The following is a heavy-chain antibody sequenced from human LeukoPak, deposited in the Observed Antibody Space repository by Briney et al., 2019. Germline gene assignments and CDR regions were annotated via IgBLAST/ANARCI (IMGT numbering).Heavy chain of an antibody. D-gene: IGHD6-13*01. CDR1: GGSISSSSYY. J-gene: IGHJ4*02. Sequence: SETLSLTCTVSGGSISSSSYYWGWIRQPPGKGLEWIGSIYYSGSTYYNPSLKSRVTISVDTSKNQFSLKLSSVTAADTAVYYCARDDAIAAAGTGYWGQGTLVTVSS. V-gene: IGHV4-39*07. CDR2: IYYSGST. CDR3: ARDDAIAAAGTGY.